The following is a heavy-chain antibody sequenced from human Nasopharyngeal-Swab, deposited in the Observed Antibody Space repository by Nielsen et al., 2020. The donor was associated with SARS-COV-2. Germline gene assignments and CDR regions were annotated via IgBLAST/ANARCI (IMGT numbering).Heavy chain of an antibody. J-gene: IGHJ6*02. V-gene: IGHV4-34*01. CDR3: ARDHWTSPIQLWEIYYYYGMDV. CDR1: GGSFSGHQ. Sequence: SETLSLTCAVYGGSFSGHQWSWVRQPPGKGLEWIGEVSHGGGTNYNPSLKSRVTISVDTSKNQFSLKLSSVTAADTAVYYCARDHWTSPIQLWEIYYYYGMDVWGQGTTVTVSS. CDR2: VSHGGGT. D-gene: IGHD5-18*01.